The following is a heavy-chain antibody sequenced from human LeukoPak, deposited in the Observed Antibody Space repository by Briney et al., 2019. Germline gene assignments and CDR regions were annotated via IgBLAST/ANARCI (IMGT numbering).Heavy chain of an antibody. CDR2: IYHSGST. CDR3: ATRANIVVVVAATEGAFDI. D-gene: IGHD2-15*01. V-gene: IGHV4-38-2*02. Sequence: PSETLSLTCTVSGYSISSGYYWAWIRQPPGKGLEWIGSIYHSGSTYYNPSLKSRVTISVETSKNQFSLKLSSVTASDTAVYYCATRANIVVVVAATEGAFDIWGQGTMVTVSS. CDR1: GYSISSGYY. J-gene: IGHJ3*02.